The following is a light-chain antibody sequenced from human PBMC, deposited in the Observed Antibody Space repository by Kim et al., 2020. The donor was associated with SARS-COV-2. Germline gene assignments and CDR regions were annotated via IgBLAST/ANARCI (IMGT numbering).Light chain of an antibody. CDR2: GAS. V-gene: IGKV1-16*01. CDR3: QQNNRHPIT. Sequence: DIQMTQSPSSLSASLGDRVTITCRASQGISTNVGWFQQKAGEAPKSLIYGASTVQGGVPSRFSGGGSGGDFTLTISRVHPDDFAIYFCQQNNRHPITFGQGTRLEIK. J-gene: IGKJ5*01. CDR1: QGISTN.